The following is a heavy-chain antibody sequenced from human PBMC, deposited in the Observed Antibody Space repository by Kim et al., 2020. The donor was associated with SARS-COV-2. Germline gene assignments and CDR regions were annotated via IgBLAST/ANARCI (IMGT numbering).Heavy chain of an antibody. D-gene: IGHD4-17*01. J-gene: IGHJ4*02. CDR3: AKAPNYGGNSALDY. V-gene: IGHV3-23*01. Sequence: ADSVKGRFTISRDNAKNTLYLQMNSRRAEDTAVYYCAKAPNYGGNSALDYWGQGTLVTVSS.